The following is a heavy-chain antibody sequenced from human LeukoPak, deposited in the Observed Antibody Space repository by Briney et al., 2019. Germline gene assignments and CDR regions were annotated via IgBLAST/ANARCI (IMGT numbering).Heavy chain of an antibody. CDR2: ISGSGGST. CDR3: AREGQGYGGKDY. Sequence: GGSLRLSCAASGFTFSSYAMSWVRQAPGKGLEWVSAISGSGGSTYYADSVKGRFTISRDDAKNSLYLQMTTLRAEDTAVYYCAREGQGYGGKDYWGQGTRVTVSS. D-gene: IGHD4-23*01. V-gene: IGHV3-23*01. CDR1: GFTFSSYA. J-gene: IGHJ4*02.